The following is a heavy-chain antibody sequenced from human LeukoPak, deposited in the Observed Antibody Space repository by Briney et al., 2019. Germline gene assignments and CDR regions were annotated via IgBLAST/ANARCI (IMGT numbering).Heavy chain of an antibody. CDR2: ISSSSSYI. J-gene: IGHJ4*02. Sequence: PGGSLRLSCAASGLSFSSYAMNWARQAPGKGVEWVSSISSSSSYIYYADSVKGRLNLSRDTAKNALYLQMICLRVEDTAISFCAHSSGYAYGLDYWGQGTLVTVSS. V-gene: IGHV3-21*01. CDR3: AHSSGYAYGLDY. D-gene: IGHD3-22*01. CDR1: GLSFSSYA.